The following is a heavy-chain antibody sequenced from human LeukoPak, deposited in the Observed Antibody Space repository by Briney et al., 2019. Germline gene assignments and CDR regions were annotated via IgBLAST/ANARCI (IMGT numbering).Heavy chain of an antibody. Sequence: SGPSLRPSCEAAGFTFTDYYMSWVRQPPRNWLEWVSYISSSSSYTKYADSVKGRFTISRDNAKNSLYLQVNSLRAEDTAVYYCARGTGTTAYFDYWGQGTLVTVSS. CDR3: ARGTGTTAYFDY. V-gene: IGHV3-11*06. J-gene: IGHJ4*02. CDR1: GFTFTDYY. CDR2: ISSSSSYT. D-gene: IGHD1-1*01.